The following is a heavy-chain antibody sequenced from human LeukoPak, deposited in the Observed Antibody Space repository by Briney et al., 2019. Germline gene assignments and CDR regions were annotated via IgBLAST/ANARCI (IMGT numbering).Heavy chain of an antibody. CDR1: GFNFSTYV. V-gene: IGHV3-33*01. D-gene: IGHD5-12*01. Sequence: GGSLRLSCAASGFNFSTYVMHWVRQAPGKGLDWVALIWDDGNNKYYADSVKGRFTISRDNSKNTLYLQMNSLRAEDTAVYYCARDRLPPPGVYCFDPWGQGTLVTVSS. CDR2: IWDDGNNK. CDR3: ARDRLPPPGVYCFDP. J-gene: IGHJ5*02.